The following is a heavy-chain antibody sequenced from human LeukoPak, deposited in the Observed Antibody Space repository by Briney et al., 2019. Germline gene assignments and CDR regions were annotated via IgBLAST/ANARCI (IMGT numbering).Heavy chain of an antibody. V-gene: IGHV3-48*03. Sequence: PGGSLRLSCAASGFTFSSYEMNWVRQAPGKGLEWVSYISGSGRTTSYADSVKGRFTISRDNAKNSLYLQMNSLRVEDTAVYHCARGGLYGYDVFDYWGQGTLVTVSS. J-gene: IGHJ4*02. CDR2: ISGSGRTT. D-gene: IGHD5-12*01. CDR3: ARGGLYGYDVFDY. CDR1: GFTFSSYE.